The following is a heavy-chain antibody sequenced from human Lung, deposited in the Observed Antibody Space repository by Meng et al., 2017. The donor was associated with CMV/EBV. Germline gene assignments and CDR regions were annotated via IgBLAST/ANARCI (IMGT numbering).Heavy chain of an antibody. V-gene: IGHV3-7*01. CDR3: ARDAPYCSSTSCYYSYGRDV. CDR1: GFTFNNYW. J-gene: IGHJ6*04. D-gene: IGHD2-2*01. Sequence: GGSLRLXCAASGFTFNNYWMTWVRQAPGKGLEWVANIKQDGSEKYYVDSVKGRFTVSRDNAKNSLYLQMNSLRAEDTAVYYCARDAPYCSSTSCYYSYGRDVWXKGTXVTVSS. CDR2: IKQDGSEK.